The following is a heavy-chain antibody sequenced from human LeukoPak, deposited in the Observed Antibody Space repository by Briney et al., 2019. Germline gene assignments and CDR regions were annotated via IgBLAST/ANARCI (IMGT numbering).Heavy chain of an antibody. CDR2: MNPNSGNT. Sequence: ASVKVSCKASGYTFTSYDINWVRQATGQGLEWMGWMNPNSGNTGYAQKFQGRVTITRNTSISTAYMELSSLRSEDTAVYYCARALVRYDFWSGYSHDAFDIWGQGTMVTVSS. CDR1: GYTFTSYD. J-gene: IGHJ3*02. D-gene: IGHD3-3*01. V-gene: IGHV1-8*03. CDR3: ARALVRYDFWSGYSHDAFDI.